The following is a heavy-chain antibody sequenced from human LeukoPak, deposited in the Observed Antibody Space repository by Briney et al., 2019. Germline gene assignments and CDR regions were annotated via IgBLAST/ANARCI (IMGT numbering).Heavy chain of an antibody. Sequence: GGSLRLSCAASGFTFSSYAMSWVRQAPGKGLEWVSAISGSGGSTYYADSVKGRFTISRDNSKNTLYLQMNSLRAEDTAVYYCAEPRVDPYAFDIWGQGTMVTVSS. CDR2: ISGSGGST. V-gene: IGHV3-23*01. D-gene: IGHD2-21*01. CDR3: AEPRVDPYAFDI. CDR1: GFTFSSYA. J-gene: IGHJ3*02.